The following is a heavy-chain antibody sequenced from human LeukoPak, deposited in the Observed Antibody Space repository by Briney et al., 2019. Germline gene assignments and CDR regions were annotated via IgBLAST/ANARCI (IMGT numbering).Heavy chain of an antibody. V-gene: IGHV4-39*01. D-gene: IGHD5-12*01. CDR1: GGSISSYY. CDR2: IYYSGST. Sequence: SETLSLTCTVSGGSISSYYWGWIRQPPGKGLEWIGSIYYSGSTYYNPSLKSRVTISVDTSKNQFSLKLSSVTAADTAVYYCARHIGGYTIDYWGQGTLVTVSS. J-gene: IGHJ4*02. CDR3: ARHIGGYTIDY.